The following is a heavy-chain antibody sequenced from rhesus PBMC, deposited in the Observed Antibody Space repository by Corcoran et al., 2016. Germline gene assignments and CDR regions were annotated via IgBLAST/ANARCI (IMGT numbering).Heavy chain of an antibody. D-gene: IGHD4-23*01. CDR1: DGSVSGYYY. J-gene: IGHJ5-2*02. CDR2: IDGNSANT. Sequence: QVKLQQWGEGLVKASETLSLTCAVYDGSVSGYYYWNWIRQPPGKGREGMGYIDGNSANTNYSPSLQNRVTTSKDTSKNQFSLKVRFVTAADTAVYYCARNTRYSKFVRTISSFDVWGRGFLVTVSS. CDR3: ARNTRYSKFVRTISSFDV. V-gene: IGHV4-73*01.